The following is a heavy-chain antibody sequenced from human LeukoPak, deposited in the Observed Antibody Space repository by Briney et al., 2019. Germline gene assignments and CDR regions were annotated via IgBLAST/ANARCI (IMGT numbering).Heavy chain of an antibody. D-gene: IGHD7-27*01. J-gene: IGHJ4*02. CDR3: ARVWAWGSGNYFDN. Sequence: GGSLRLACAASGFTFDAFGMTWVRQAPGKGLEWVSAIRGDAGSTGYADSVKGRFTISRDNAKNSLYLQMNSLRVEDTALYYCARVWAWGSGNYFDNWGQGTLVTVSS. CDR1: GFTFDAFG. CDR2: IRGDAGST. V-gene: IGHV3-20*04.